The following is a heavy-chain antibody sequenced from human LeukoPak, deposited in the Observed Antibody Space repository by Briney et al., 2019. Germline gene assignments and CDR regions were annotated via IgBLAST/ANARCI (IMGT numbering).Heavy chain of an antibody. V-gene: IGHV1-69*05. D-gene: IGHD6-6*01. J-gene: IGHJ6*03. Sequence: SVKVSCKASGGTFTSYAISWVRQAPGQGLEWMGGIIPIFGTANYAQKFQGRVTITTDESTSTAYMELSSLRSEDTAVYYCARDEVHIAARPYYYYMDVWGKGTTVTVSS. CDR3: ARDEVHIAARPYYYYMDV. CDR2: IIPIFGTA. CDR1: GGTFTSYA.